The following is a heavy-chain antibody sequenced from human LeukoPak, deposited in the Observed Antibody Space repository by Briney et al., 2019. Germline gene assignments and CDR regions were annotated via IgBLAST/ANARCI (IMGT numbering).Heavy chain of an antibody. D-gene: IGHD3-10*01. CDR2: IYYSGST. CDR3: ARGSYRELPPV. V-gene: IGHV4-59*01. Sequence: SETLSLTCTVSGGSISSYYWSWLRQPPGKGLEWIGYIYYSGSTNCNPSLKSRVTISVDTSKNQFSLKLSSVTAADTAVYYCARGSYRELPPVWGQGTLVTVSS. J-gene: IGHJ4*02. CDR1: GGSISSYY.